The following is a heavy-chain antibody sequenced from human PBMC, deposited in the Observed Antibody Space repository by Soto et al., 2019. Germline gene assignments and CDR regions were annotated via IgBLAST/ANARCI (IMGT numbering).Heavy chain of an antibody. CDR1: GGSLSGYY. CDR3: AREFYYDSSGIGFDS. Sequence: SETLSLTCAVSGGSLSGYYWSWIRQPPGKGLEWIGDFYSSGSPHHNPSLKNRVSISEDRSKNEFSLKLSSVTAADTAIYYCAREFYYDSSGIGFDSWGQGNLVTVS. V-gene: IGHV4-59*01. CDR2: FYSSGSP. J-gene: IGHJ4*02. D-gene: IGHD3-22*01.